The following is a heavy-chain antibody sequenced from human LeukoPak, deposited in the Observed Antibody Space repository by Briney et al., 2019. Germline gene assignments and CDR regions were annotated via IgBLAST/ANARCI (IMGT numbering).Heavy chain of an antibody. J-gene: IGHJ5*02. V-gene: IGHV4-34*01. CDR2: INHSGST. D-gene: IGHD2-2*02. Sequence: PSETLSLTCAVYGGSFSGYYWSWIRQPPGKGLEWIGEINHSGSTNYNPSLKSRVTISVGTSKNQFSLKLSSVTAADTAVYYCARGYCSSTSCYTRWFDPWGQGTLVTVSS. CDR1: GGSFSGYY. CDR3: ARGYCSSTSCYTRWFDP.